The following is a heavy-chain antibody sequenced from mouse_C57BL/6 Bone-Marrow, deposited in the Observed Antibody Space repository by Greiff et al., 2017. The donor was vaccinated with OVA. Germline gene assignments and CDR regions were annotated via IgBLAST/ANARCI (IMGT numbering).Heavy chain of an antibody. V-gene: IGHV1-26*01. J-gene: IGHJ3*01. CDR1: GYTFTDYY. CDR2: INPNNGGT. Sequence: VQLKQSGPELVKPGASVKISCKASGYTFTDYYMNWVKQSHGKSLEWIGDINPNNGGTSYNQKFKGKATLTVDKSSSTAYMELRSLTSEDSAVYYGASGYDSYYAWFAYWGQGTLVTVSA. D-gene: IGHD2-3*01. CDR3: ASGYDSYYAWFAY.